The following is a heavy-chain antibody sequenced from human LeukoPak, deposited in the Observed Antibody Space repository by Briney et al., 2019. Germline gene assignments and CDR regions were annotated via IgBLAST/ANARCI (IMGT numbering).Heavy chain of an antibody. D-gene: IGHD3-10*01. CDR3: AKVAKYYYGSETYYFFEH. CDR2: MTSSSSTK. V-gene: IGHV3-48*04. CDR1: GFTFSSYS. J-gene: IGHJ4*02. Sequence: GGSLRLSCAASGFTFSSYSMNWVRQAPGKGLEWVSFMTSSSSTKDYADSVKGRFTISRDNAKNSLFLQMNSLRVEDTAVYYCAKVAKYYYGSETYYFFEHWGQGTPVTASS.